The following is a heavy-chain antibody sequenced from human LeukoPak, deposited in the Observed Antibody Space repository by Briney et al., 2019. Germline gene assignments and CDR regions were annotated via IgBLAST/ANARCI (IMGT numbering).Heavy chain of an antibody. D-gene: IGHD5-18*01. Sequence: SETLSLTCTVSGYSISSGYYWGWIRQPPGKGLEWIGSIYHSGSTYYNPSLKSRVTISVDTSKNQFSLKLSSVTAADTAVYYCARDLRYSYGSLFDYWGQGTLVTVSS. CDR2: IYHSGST. CDR1: GYSISSGYY. CDR3: ARDLRYSYGSLFDY. J-gene: IGHJ4*02. V-gene: IGHV4-38-2*02.